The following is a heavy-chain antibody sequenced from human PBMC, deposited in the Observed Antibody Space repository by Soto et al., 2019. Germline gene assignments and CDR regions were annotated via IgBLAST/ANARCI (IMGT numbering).Heavy chain of an antibody. V-gene: IGHV4-30-2*01. CDR3: ARRAGSYGSGSYYNYYYGMDV. CDR1: GGSFSSGGYS. J-gene: IGHJ6*02. D-gene: IGHD3-10*01. Sequence: SETLSLTCAVSGGSFSSGGYSWSWIRQPPGKGLEWIVYIYHSGSTYYNPSLKSRVTISVDRSKNQFSLKLSSVTAADTAVYYCARRAGSYGSGSYYNYYYGMDVWGQGTTVTVSS. CDR2: IYHSGST.